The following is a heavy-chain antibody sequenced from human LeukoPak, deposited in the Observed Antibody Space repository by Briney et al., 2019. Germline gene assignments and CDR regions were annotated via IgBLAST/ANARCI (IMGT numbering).Heavy chain of an antibody. CDR1: GFTFSSYW. V-gene: IGHV3-7*01. J-gene: IGHJ3*02. CDR3: ARVGGYDPYDAFDI. Sequence: PGGSLRLSCAASGFTFSSYWMSWVRQAPGKGLEWVANIKQDGSEKYYMDSVKGRFTISRDNAKNSLYLQMNSLRAEDTAVYYCARVGGYDPYDAFDIWGQGTMVTVSS. D-gene: IGHD5-12*01. CDR2: IKQDGSEK.